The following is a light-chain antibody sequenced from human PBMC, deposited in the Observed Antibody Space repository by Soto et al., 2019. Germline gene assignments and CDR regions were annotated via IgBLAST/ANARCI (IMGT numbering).Light chain of an antibody. CDR1: QSVSSN. V-gene: IGKV3-15*01. Sequence: EIVMTQSPATLSVSPWERATLSCRASQSVSSNLAWYQQKPGQAPRLLIYGASTRATGIPARFSGSGSGIDFTLTISSLEPEDFAFYYCLQRSNWPPLLSFGGGTRLEIK. CDR2: GAS. J-gene: IGKJ5*01. CDR3: LQRSNWPPLLS.